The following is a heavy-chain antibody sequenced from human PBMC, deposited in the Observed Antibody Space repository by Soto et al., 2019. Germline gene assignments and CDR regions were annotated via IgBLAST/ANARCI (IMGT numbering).Heavy chain of an antibody. V-gene: IGHV4-39*01. CDR2: IYYSGST. J-gene: IGHJ4*02. D-gene: IGHD3-22*01. Sequence: SETLSLTCTVSGGSISSSSYYWGWIRQPPGKGLEWIGSIYYSGSTYYNPSLKSRVTISVDTSKNQFSLKLSSVTAADTAVYYCARHLRWTTYYYDSSGYEGYFNYWGQGTLVTVSS. CDR3: ARHLRWTTYYYDSSGYEGYFNY. CDR1: GGSISSSSYY.